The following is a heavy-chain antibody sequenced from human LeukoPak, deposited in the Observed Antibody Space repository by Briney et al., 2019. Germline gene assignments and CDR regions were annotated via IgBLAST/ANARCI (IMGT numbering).Heavy chain of an antibody. CDR3: ARGTTYYDILTGYRFFDY. Sequence: ASVKVSCKASGYTFTSYYMHWVRQAPGQGLEWMGIINPSGGSTSYAQKFQGRVTMTRDTSTSTVYMELSRLRSDDTAVYYCARGTTYYDILTGYRFFDYWGQGTLVTVSS. V-gene: IGHV1-46*01. CDR2: INPSGGST. D-gene: IGHD3-9*01. J-gene: IGHJ4*02. CDR1: GYTFTSYY.